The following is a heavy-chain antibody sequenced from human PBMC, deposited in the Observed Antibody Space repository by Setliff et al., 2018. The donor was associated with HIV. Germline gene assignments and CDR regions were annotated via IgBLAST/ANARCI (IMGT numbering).Heavy chain of an antibody. D-gene: IGHD3-22*01. V-gene: IGHV3-7*03. J-gene: IGHJ4*02. Sequence: PGGSLRLSCEASGFTFSSYWMSWVRQAPGKGLEWVANINQDASKKYYVDSVKGRFTISRDNAKNSLYLQMNSLRAEDTALYYCARDHKGYYYDSSGYHYEGVDYWGQGTLVTVSS. CDR3: ARDHKGYYYDSSGYHYEGVDY. CDR1: GFTFSSYW. CDR2: INQDASKK.